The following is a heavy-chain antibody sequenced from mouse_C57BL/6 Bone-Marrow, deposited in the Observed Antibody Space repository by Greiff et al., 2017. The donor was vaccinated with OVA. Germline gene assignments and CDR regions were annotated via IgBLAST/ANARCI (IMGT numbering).Heavy chain of an antibody. CDR2: ISYDGSN. D-gene: IGHD2-3*01. V-gene: IGHV3-6*01. Sequence: VQLQQSGPGLVKPSQSLSLTCSVTGYSITSGYYWNWIRQFPGNKLEWMGYISYDGSNNYNPSLKNRISITRDTSKNQFFLKLNSVTTEDTATYYCAREGGYSLAWFAYWGQGTLVTVSA. CDR3: AREGGYSLAWFAY. CDR1: GYSITSGYY. J-gene: IGHJ3*01.